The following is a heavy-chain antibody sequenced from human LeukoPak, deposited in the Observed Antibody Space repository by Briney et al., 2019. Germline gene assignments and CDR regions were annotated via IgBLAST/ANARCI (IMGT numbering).Heavy chain of an antibody. CDR1: GFTFSSYG. D-gene: IGHD5-18*01. CDR2: ISYDGSNK. V-gene: IGHV3-30*18. J-gene: IGHJ4*02. Sequence: GRSLRLSCAASGFTFSSYGMHWVRQAPGKGLEWVAVISYDGSNKFYADSVKGRFTISRDNSKNTLYLQMNSLRPEDTAVYYCAKDVMGMVTAFDYWGQGTLVTVSS. CDR3: AKDVMGMVTAFDY.